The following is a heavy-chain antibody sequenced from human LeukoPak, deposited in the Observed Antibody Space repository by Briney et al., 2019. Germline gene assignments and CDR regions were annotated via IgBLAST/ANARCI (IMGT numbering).Heavy chain of an antibody. CDR1: GFYFSNYH. J-gene: IGHJ5*02. Sequence: RGSLRLSCAASGFYFSNYHMSWGRQAPGKGLEWVSSIRDSGGSTYYADSVKGRFTISRDNSKNTLYLQMTNLRDADTALYYCGKGLRRSLAADSVDPWDEGSLVTVSS. CDR3: GKGLRRSLAADSVDP. V-gene: IGHV3-23*01. D-gene: IGHD5/OR15-5a*01. CDR2: IRDSGGST.